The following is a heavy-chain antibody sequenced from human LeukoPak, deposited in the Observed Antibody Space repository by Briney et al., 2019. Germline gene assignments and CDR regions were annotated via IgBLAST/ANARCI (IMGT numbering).Heavy chain of an antibody. Sequence: GGSLRLSCAASGFTFSSYGMHWVRQAPGKGLEWVSFISTSSSYIYYADSVKGRFTISRDNAKNSLYLQMNSLRVEDTAVYYCARGEWSSSPFDYWGQGTLVTVSS. D-gene: IGHD6-6*01. CDR3: ARGEWSSSPFDY. J-gene: IGHJ4*02. V-gene: IGHV3-21*01. CDR2: ISTSSSYI. CDR1: GFTFSSYG.